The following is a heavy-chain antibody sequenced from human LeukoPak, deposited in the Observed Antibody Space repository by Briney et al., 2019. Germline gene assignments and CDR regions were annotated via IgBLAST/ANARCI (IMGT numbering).Heavy chain of an antibody. CDR2: IYYSGST. CDR1: GGSVSSGSYY. Sequence: TSENLSRTCTVSGGSVSSGSYYRSWIRQPPGKGLEWIGYIYYSGSTNYNPSLKSRVTISVDTSKNQFSLKLSSVTAADTAVYYCARDPLEASNYYGMDVWGQGTTVTVSS. CDR3: ARDPLEASNYYGMDV. D-gene: IGHD5-12*01. V-gene: IGHV4-61*01. J-gene: IGHJ6*02.